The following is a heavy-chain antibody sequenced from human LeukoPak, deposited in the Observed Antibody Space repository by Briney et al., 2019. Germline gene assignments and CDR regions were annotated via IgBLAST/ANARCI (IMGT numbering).Heavy chain of an antibody. D-gene: IGHD3-22*01. J-gene: IGHJ3*02. CDR3: ARGPPLYYYDSSGSDAFDI. CDR2: IWYDGSNK. V-gene: IGHV3-33*01. Sequence: GGSLRLSCAASGFTYSTYGMHWVRQAPGKGLEWVAVIWYDGSNKYYADSVKGRFTISRDNSKNTLYLQMNSLRAEDTAVYYCARGPPLYYYDSSGSDAFDIWGQGTMVTVST. CDR1: GFTYSTYG.